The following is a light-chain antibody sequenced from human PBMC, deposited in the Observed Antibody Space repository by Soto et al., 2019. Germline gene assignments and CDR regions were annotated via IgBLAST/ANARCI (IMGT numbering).Light chain of an antibody. CDR2: EGS. J-gene: IGLJ1*01. V-gene: IGLV2-23*03. Sequence: QSVLTQPASVSGSPGQSVTISCTGTSSDVGSYNLVSWYQQHPGKAPKLMIYEGSKRPSGVSNRLSGSKSGNTASLTISGLQAEDEADYYCCSYAGSSTFLFVFGTGTKVTV. CDR3: CSYAGSSTFLFV. CDR1: SSDVGSYNL.